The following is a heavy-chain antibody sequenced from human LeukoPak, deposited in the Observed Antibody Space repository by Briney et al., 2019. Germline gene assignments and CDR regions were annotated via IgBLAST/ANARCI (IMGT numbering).Heavy chain of an antibody. V-gene: IGHV3-30-3*01. CDR1: GFTFSSYA. CDR3: ARDGIVVVPAAPYYFDY. J-gene: IGHJ4*02. D-gene: IGHD2-2*01. CDR2: ISYDGSNK. Sequence: GGSLRLSCAASGFTFSSYAMPWVRQAPGKGLEWVAVISYDGSNKYYADSVKGRFTISRDNSKNTLYLQMNSLRAEDTAVYYCARDGIVVVPAAPYYFDYWGQGTLVTVSS.